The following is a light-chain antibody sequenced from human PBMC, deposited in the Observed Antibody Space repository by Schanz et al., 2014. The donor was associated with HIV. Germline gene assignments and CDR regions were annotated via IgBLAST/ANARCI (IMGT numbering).Light chain of an antibody. CDR1: QSVSSN. CDR3: QQYNNWPWT. Sequence: EIVMTQSPATLSVSPGERATLSCRASQSVSSNLAWYRQKPGQAPRLLIYGASNRATGIPDRFSGGGSGTEFTLTISSLQSEDFAIYYCQQYNNWPWTFGQGTRV. V-gene: IGKV3D-15*01. J-gene: IGKJ1*01. CDR2: GAS.